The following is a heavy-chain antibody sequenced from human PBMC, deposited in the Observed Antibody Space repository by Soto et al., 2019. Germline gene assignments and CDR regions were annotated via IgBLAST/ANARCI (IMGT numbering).Heavy chain of an antibody. CDR2: ISTQNGNT. Sequence: QAQLVQSGGVLKKSGASVKVSCKASGYTFTGYGVSWVRQAPGQGLEWIGWISTQNGNTNFAQRFQGRVTLTTDTSTSTASMDPRSLRSDATAVDYCASMSTVDSAPYYSDVWGIGTTVTVS. V-gene: IGHV1-18*04. CDR3: ASMSTVDSAPYYSDV. D-gene: IGHD4-4*01. CDR1: GYTFTGYG. J-gene: IGHJ6*03.